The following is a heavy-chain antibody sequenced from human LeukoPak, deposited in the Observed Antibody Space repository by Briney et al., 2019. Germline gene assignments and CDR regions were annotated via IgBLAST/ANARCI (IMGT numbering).Heavy chain of an antibody. J-gene: IGHJ4*02. CDR2: IYYSGST. CDR3: ARGPALATQPYYFDY. D-gene: IGHD1-14*01. Sequence: SQTLSLTCTVSGGSISSGGYYWSWIRQHPGKGLEWIGYIYYSGSTYYNPSLKSRVTISVDTSKNQFSLKLSSVTAADTAVYYCARGPALATQPYYFDYWGQGTLVTVSS. CDR1: GGSISSGGYY. V-gene: IGHV4-31*03.